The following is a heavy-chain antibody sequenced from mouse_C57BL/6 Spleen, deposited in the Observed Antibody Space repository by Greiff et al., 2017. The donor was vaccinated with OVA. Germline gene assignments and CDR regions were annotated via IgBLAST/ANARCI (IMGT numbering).Heavy chain of an antibody. CDR3: AGSGGSWAY. CDR1: GYNFTSYW. V-gene: IGHV1-50*01. D-gene: IGHD3-1*01. CDR2: IDPSDSYT. Sequence: QVQLQQPGAELVKPGASVKLSCKASGYNFTSYWMQWVKQRPGKGLEWIGAIDPSDSYTNYNQKFKGKATLTVDTSSSTAYLQLSSLTSEDSAVYYCAGSGGSWAYWGQGTTVTVSS. J-gene: IGHJ4*01.